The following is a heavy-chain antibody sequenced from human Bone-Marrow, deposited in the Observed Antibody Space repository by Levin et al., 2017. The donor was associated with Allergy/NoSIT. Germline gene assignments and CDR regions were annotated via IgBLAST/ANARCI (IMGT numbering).Heavy chain of an antibody. CDR3: AKDSGRSSSSQYYYYYYGMDV. J-gene: IGHJ6*02. Sequence: GGSLRLSCAASGFTFSSYAMSWVRQAPGKGLEWVSAISGSGGSTYYADSVKGRFTISRDNSKNTLYLQMNSLRAEDTAVYYCAKDSGRSSSSQYYYYYYGMDVWGQGTTVTVSS. V-gene: IGHV3-23*01. CDR1: GFTFSSYA. CDR2: ISGSGGST. D-gene: IGHD6-6*01.